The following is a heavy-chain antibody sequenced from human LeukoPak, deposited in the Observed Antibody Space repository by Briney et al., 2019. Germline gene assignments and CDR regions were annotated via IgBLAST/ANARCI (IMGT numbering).Heavy chain of an antibody. CDR1: GGSISSSTYY. CDR2: INHSGST. CDR3: AREGYPRRYCSSTSCRSGYYYMDV. Sequence: SETLSLTCTVSGGSISSSTYYWSWIRQPPGRGLEWIGEINHSGSTNYNPSLKSRVTISVDTSKNQFSLKLSSVTAADTAVYYCAREGYPRRYCSSTSCRSGYYYMDVWGKGTTVTVSS. D-gene: IGHD2-2*01. V-gene: IGHV4-39*07. J-gene: IGHJ6*03.